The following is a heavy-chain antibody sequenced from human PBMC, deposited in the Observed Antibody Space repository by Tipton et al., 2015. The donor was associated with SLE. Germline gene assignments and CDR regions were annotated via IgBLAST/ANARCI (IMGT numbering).Heavy chain of an antibody. D-gene: IGHD6-13*01. CDR3: ARLWQHLFDY. Sequence: TLSLTCAVYGGSFSGYYWSWIRQPPGKGLEWIGEINHSGSTNYNPSLKSRITISVDTSKNQFSLKLSSVTAADTAVYYCARLWQHLFDYWGQGTLVTVSS. CDR2: INHSGST. CDR1: GGSFSGYY. J-gene: IGHJ4*02. V-gene: IGHV4-34*01.